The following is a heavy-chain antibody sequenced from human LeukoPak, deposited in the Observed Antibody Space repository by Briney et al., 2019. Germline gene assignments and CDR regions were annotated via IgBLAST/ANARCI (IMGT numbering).Heavy chain of an antibody. CDR2: ISAYNGDT. D-gene: IGHD2-15*01. CDR3: ARADCSGGNCYRYFDY. V-gene: IGHV1-18*01. Sequence: GASVKVSCKASGYTFSNYDINWVRQAPGQGLEWMGWISAYNGDTNYAQNLQGRVTMTTDTSTSTAYMELRSLRSDDTAVYYCARADCSGGNCYRYFDYWGQGTLVTVSS. J-gene: IGHJ4*02. CDR1: GYTFSNYD.